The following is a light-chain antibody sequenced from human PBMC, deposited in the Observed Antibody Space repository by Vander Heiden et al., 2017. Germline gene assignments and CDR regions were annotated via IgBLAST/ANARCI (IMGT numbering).Light chain of an antibody. V-gene: IGLV1-51*01. J-gene: IGLJ1*01. CDR1: SSNIGNNY. CDR3: GTWDSSLSAPL. Sequence: QSVLTQPPSVSAAPGQKVTISCSGSSSNIGNNYVSWYQQLTGTAPKLLIYDNNKRPSGIPDRFSGSKSGTSATLGITGLQTGDEADYYCGTWDSSLSAPLFGTGTKVTVL. CDR2: DNN.